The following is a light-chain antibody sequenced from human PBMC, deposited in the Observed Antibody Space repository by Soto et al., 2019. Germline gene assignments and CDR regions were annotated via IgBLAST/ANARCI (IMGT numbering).Light chain of an antibody. CDR1: QTISSW. CDR2: KAS. CDR3: QQYNEYSWT. J-gene: IGKJ1*01. Sequence: DIQMTQSPSTLSGSVGDRVTVPCRSSQTISSWLAWYQQKPGKAPRLLIYKASSLEIGAPSRFSGSGSGTEFTLTISSLQPDDVATYYCQQYNEYSWTFGQGTKVDI. V-gene: IGKV1-5*03.